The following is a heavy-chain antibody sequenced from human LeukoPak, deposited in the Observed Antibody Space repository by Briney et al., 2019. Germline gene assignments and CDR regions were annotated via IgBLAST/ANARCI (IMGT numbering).Heavy chain of an antibody. D-gene: IGHD1-14*01. CDR3: ARRGNQFDY. J-gene: IGHJ4*02. CDR1: GDSISSYY. CDR2: TYSSGIT. Sequence: SETLSLTCTVSGDSISSYYWSWIRQPPGKGLEWIGYTYSSGITNYNPSLKSRVTISTDTSKNQLSLQLTSVTAAYTAVYYCARRGNQFDYWGQGTLVTVSS. V-gene: IGHV4-4*09.